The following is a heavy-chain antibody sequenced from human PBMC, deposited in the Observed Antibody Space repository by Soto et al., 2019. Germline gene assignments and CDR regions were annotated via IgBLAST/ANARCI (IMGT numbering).Heavy chain of an antibody. CDR3: THHGYYYYGMDV. CDR1: GFSLSTSGVG. V-gene: IGHV2-5*02. Sequence: QITLKESGPTLVKPTQTLTLTCTFSGFSLSTSGVGVGWIRQPPGKALEWLALIYWDDDKRYSPSLKSRLTITKDTSKNQVVLTMTNMGPVDTATYYCTHHGYYYYGMDVWGQGTTVTVSS. CDR2: IYWDDDK. J-gene: IGHJ6*02.